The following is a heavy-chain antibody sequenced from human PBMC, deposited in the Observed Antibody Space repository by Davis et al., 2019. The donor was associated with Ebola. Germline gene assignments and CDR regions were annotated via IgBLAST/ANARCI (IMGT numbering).Heavy chain of an antibody. CDR3: ARDPEYGAGMDV. J-gene: IGHJ6*02. Sequence: HTGGSLRLSCAASGFTFSSYAMSWVRQAPGKGLVWVSRINSEGSSTSYADSVKGRFTISRDNAKNTLYLQMNSLRAEDTAVYYCARDPEYGAGMDVWGQGTTVTVSS. CDR2: INSEGSST. D-gene: IGHD4-17*01. CDR1: GFTFSSYA. V-gene: IGHV3-74*01.